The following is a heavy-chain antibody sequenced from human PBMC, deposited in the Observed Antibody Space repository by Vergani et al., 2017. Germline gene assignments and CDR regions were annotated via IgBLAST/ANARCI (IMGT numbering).Heavy chain of an antibody. Sequence: QVQLQESGPGLVKPSETLSLTCTVSGGSISHYYWSWIRQPPGKGPEWIGYVNNDGSTNYNPSLGSRVSISLDTSKSQFSLKLTSVTAADTAVYYCARENVIFNGYYSHYFHHWGQGTLVTVSS. CDR2: VNNDGST. CDR3: ARENVIFNGYYSHYFHH. CDR1: GGSISHYY. D-gene: IGHD3-9*01. V-gene: IGHV4-59*01. J-gene: IGHJ1*01.